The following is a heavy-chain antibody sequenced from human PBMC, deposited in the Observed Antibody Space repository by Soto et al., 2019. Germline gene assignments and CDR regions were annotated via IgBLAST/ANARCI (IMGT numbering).Heavy chain of an antibody. CDR1: GFTFSTYT. V-gene: IGHV3-64D*06. Sequence: GGSLRLSCSASGFTFSTYTMHWVRQAPGKGLEYVSSIISNGGKTYYADSVKGRFSISRDNSKNTVYLQMSSLRAEDTAVYYCVKVRLGTYYFDSWGQGTLVTVSS. CDR2: IISNGGKT. J-gene: IGHJ4*02. D-gene: IGHD1-26*01. CDR3: VKVRLGTYYFDS.